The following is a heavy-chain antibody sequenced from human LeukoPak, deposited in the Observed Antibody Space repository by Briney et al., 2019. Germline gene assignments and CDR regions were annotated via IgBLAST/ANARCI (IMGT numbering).Heavy chain of an antibody. CDR3: ARGRTMVRGVTLDY. CDR1: GGSFSGYY. J-gene: IGHJ4*02. Sequence: SETLSLTCAVYGGSFSGYYWSWIRQPPGKGLEWIGEINHSGNTNYNPSLKSRVTISVDTSKNQFSLKLSSVTAADTAVYYCARGRTMVRGVTLDYWGQGTLVTVSS. V-gene: IGHV4-34*01. CDR2: INHSGNT. D-gene: IGHD3-10*01.